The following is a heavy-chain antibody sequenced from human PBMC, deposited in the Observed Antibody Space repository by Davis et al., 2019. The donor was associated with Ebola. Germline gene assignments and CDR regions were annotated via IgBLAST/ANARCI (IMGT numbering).Heavy chain of an antibody. J-gene: IGHJ4*02. CDR3: ARGGGSYSADY. V-gene: IGHV1-18*04. CDR1: GYTFNSYG. D-gene: IGHD1-26*01. Sequence: AASVKVSCKASGYTFNSYGFSWVRQAPGQGLEWMGCISAYNGNTSYAHKLQGRVTMTTDTSTSTTYMELRSLTSDDTAVYYCARGGGSYSADYWGQGTLVTVSS. CDR2: ISAYNGNT.